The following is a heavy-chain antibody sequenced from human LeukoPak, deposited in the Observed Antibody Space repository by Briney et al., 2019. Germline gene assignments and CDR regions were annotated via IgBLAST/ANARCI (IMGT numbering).Heavy chain of an antibody. CDR2: ICTSGST. Sequence: SETLSLTCTVSGGSISSYYWSWIRQPAGKGLEWIGRICTSGSTNYNPSLKSRVTMSVDTSKNQFSLKLSSVTAADTAVYYCARVSEWRYCSGGSCPNWFDPWGQGTLVTVSS. CDR1: GGSISSYY. J-gene: IGHJ5*02. V-gene: IGHV4-4*07. CDR3: ARVSEWRYCSGGSCPNWFDP. D-gene: IGHD2-15*01.